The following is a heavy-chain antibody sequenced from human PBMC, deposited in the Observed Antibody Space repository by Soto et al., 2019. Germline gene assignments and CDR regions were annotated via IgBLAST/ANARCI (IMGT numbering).Heavy chain of an antibody. CDR3: AIWPQPRYTADPYAVDV. CDR2: IVPSLDTT. V-gene: IGHV1-69*11. D-gene: IGHD3-16*02. J-gene: IGHJ6*02. Sequence: QVHLVQSGTEVKKPGSSVKVSCKASGGTFSSSGFSWVRQAPGQGLEWMGMIVPSLDTTNYAQKFQARVTITADEVTSTAYMALRSLRSEDTAAHYSAIWPQPRYTADPYAVDVWGQGTRVIVSS. CDR1: GGTFSSSG.